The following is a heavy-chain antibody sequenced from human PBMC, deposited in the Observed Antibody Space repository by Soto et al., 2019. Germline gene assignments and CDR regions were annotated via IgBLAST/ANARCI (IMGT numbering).Heavy chain of an antibody. CDR3: ARGRSAVADYYYYGMDV. V-gene: IGHV1-69*13. CDR1: GYTLTELS. J-gene: IGHJ6*02. CDR2: IIPIFGTA. D-gene: IGHD6-19*01. Sequence: SVKVSCKVSGYTLTELSMHWVRQAPGKGLEWMGGIIPIFGTANYAQKFQGRVTITADESTSTAYMELSSLRSEDTAVYYCARGRSAVADYYYYGMDVWGQGTTVTVSS.